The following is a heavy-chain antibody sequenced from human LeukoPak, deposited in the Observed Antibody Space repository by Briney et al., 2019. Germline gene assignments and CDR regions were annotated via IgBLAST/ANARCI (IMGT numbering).Heavy chain of an antibody. CDR3: AATGLAGGMDV. Sequence: PGGSLRLSCAASGFTFTSYAMSWVRQAPGKGLEYVSAIRSNGGSTYYASSVKGRFTISRDTSKNTLYLQMGSLRAEDMAVYYCAATGLAGGMDVWGQGTTVTVSS. CDR1: GFTFTSYA. D-gene: IGHD3-10*01. CDR2: IRSNGGST. V-gene: IGHV3-64*01. J-gene: IGHJ6*02.